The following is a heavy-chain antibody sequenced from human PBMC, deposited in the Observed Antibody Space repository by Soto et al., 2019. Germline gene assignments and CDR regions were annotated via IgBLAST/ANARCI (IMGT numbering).Heavy chain of an antibody. D-gene: IGHD3-3*01. CDR2: IYYSGST. J-gene: IGHJ6*03. CDR1: GGSISSYY. Sequence: SETLSLTCTVSGGSISSYYWSWIRQPPGKGLEWIGYIYYSGSTNYNPSLKSRVTISVDTSKNQFSLKLSSVTAADMAVYYCARDRTIFGVVTSYYMDVWGKGTTVTVSS. V-gene: IGHV4-59*01. CDR3: ARDRTIFGVVTSYYMDV.